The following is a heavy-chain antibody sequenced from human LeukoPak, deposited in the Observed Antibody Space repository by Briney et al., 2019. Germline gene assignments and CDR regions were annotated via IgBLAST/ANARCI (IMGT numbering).Heavy chain of an antibody. D-gene: IGHD6-13*01. V-gene: IGHV4-59*01. Sequence: SETLSLTCTVSGDSISSYYWSWIRQPPGKGLEWIGYIYYSGSTNYNPSLKSRVTISVDTSKNQFSLKLNSVTAADTAVYYCARGEYSSSWYMNWGQGTLVTVSS. CDR2: IYYSGST. CDR3: ARGEYSSSWYMN. CDR1: GDSISSYY. J-gene: IGHJ4*02.